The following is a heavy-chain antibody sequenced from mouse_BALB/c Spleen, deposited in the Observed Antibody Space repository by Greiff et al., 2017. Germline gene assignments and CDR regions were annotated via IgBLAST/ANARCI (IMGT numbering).Heavy chain of an antibody. CDR3: ARGDGNYLAWFAY. D-gene: IGHD2-1*01. V-gene: IGHV5-12-2*01. Sequence: EVKVVESGGGLVKPGGSLKLSCAASGFTFSSYTMSWVRQTPEKRLEWVAYISNGGGSTYYPDTVKGRFTISRDNAKNTLYLQMSSLKSEDTAMYYCARGDGNYLAWFAYWGQGTLVTVSA. J-gene: IGHJ3*01. CDR2: ISNGGGST. CDR1: GFTFSSYT.